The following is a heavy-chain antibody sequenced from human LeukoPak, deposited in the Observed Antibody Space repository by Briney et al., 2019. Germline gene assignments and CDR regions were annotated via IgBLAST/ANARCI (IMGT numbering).Heavy chain of an antibody. CDR3: AKEYYYDSSGYFNGGGFFDY. Sequence: GGSLRLSCAASGFTFSSYAMSWVRQAQGKGLEWVSAISGSGGSTYYVDSVKGRFTISRDNSKNTLYLQMNSLRAEDTAVYYCAKEYYYDSSGYFNGGGFFDYWGQGTLVTVSS. V-gene: IGHV3-23*01. D-gene: IGHD3-22*01. J-gene: IGHJ4*02. CDR1: GFTFSSYA. CDR2: ISGSGGST.